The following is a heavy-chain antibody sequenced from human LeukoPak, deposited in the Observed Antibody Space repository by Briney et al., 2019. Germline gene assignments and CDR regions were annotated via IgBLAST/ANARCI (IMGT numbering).Heavy chain of an antibody. V-gene: IGHV3-30*18. Sequence: GGSLRLSCAASGFTFSSYGMHWVRQAPGKGLEWVAVISYDGSNKYYADSVKGRFTISRDNSKNTLYLQMNSLRAEDTAVYYCAKQEAADNYYYYYGMDVWGQGTTVTVSS. J-gene: IGHJ6*02. D-gene: IGHD6-13*01. CDR3: AKQEAADNYYYYYGMDV. CDR2: ISYDGSNK. CDR1: GFTFSSYG.